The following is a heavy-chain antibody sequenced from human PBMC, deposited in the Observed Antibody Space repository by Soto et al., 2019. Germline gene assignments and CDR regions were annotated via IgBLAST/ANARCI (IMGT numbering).Heavy chain of an antibody. CDR1: GYTFTSYG. CDR3: RSSGDYDILPGYDDFDI. V-gene: IGHV1-18*01. J-gene: IGHJ3*02. Sequence: GASVKVSCKASGYTFTSYGISWVRQAPGQGLEWMGWISAYNGNTNYAQKLQGRVTMTTDTSTSTAYMELRSLRSDDTAVYYCRSSGDYDILPGYDDFDIWGQGTMVTVSS. D-gene: IGHD3-9*01. CDR2: ISAYNGNT.